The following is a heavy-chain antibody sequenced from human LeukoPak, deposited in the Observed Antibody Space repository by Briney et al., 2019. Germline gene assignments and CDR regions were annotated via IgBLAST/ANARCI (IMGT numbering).Heavy chain of an antibody. CDR3: AREGDNDILTGYYLQYFQH. CDR2: FDPEDGET. CDR1: GYTLTELS. Sequence: ASVKVSCKVSGYTLTELSMHWVRQAPGKGLEWMGGFDPEDGETIYAQKFQGRVSMTEDTSTDTAYMELSSLRSEDTAVYYCAREGDNDILTGYYLQYFQHWGQGTLVTVSS. J-gene: IGHJ1*01. V-gene: IGHV1-24*01. D-gene: IGHD3-9*01.